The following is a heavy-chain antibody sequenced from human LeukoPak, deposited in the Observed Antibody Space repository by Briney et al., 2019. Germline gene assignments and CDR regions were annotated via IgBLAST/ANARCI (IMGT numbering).Heavy chain of an antibody. V-gene: IGHV3-48*02. Sequence: GGSLRLSCSASGFTFSDYALHWVRQAPGKGLEWISYIDTSSSTMYYADSVMGRFTISRDNAKESLYLQMNSLRDEDTAVYYCAREDDSWGPNNLDLWGQGTMVTVSS. CDR2: IDTSSSTM. CDR3: AREDDSWGPNNLDL. J-gene: IGHJ3*01. CDR1: GFTFSDYA. D-gene: IGHD7-27*01.